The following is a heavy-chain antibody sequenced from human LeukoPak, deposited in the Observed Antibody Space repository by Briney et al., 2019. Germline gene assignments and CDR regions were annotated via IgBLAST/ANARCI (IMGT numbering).Heavy chain of an antibody. CDR1: GGSFSGYY. J-gene: IGHJ5*02. CDR3: ARRPAVVWLDP. D-gene: IGHD6-19*01. CDR2: INQSGST. V-gene: IGHV4-34*01. Sequence: PSETLSLTCAVYGGSFSGYYWSWIRQPPGKGLEWIGEINQSGSTNYNPSLKSRVTISVDTSKNQFSLKLSSVTAADTAVYYCARRPAVVWLDPWGQGTLVTVSS.